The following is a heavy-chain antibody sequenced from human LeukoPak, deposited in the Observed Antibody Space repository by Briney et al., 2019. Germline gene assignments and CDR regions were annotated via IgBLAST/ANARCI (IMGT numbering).Heavy chain of an antibody. D-gene: IGHD3-10*01. J-gene: IGHJ6*02. Sequence: ASVKVFCKASGYTFTSYYMHWVRQAPGQGLEWMGIINPSGGSTSYAQKFQGRVTMTRDTSTSTVYMELSSLRSEDTAVYYCARGIDGSGSYYNTPYYYYGMDVWGQGTTVTVSS. CDR2: INPSGGST. CDR3: ARGIDGSGSYYNTPYYYYGMDV. CDR1: GYTFTSYY. V-gene: IGHV1-46*01.